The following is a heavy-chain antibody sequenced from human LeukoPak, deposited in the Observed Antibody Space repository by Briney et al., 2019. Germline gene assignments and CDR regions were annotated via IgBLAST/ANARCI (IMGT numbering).Heavy chain of an antibody. Sequence: PSETLSLTCAVYGGSFSGYYWSWIRQPPGKGLEWIGEINHSGSTNYNPSLKSRVTISVDTSKNQFSLKLSSVTAVDTAVYYCARRDVLLWFGEFDYWGQGTLVTVSS. CDR2: INHSGST. CDR3: ARRDVLLWFGEFDY. J-gene: IGHJ4*02. CDR1: GGSFSGYY. D-gene: IGHD3-10*01. V-gene: IGHV4-34*01.